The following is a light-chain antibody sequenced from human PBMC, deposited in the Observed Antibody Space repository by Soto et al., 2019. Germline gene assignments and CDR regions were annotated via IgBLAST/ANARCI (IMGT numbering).Light chain of an antibody. V-gene: IGLV2-14*01. CDR2: DVT. J-gene: IGLJ1*01. CDR3: CSYTTSNTRQIV. Sequence: QSALTQPASVSGSPGQSITISCTGTSSDVGGYNYVSWYQQQPGKAPKFMIYDVTNRPSGVSNRFSGSKSGNTASLTISGLRAEDEADYYCCSYTTSNTRQIVFGTGTKVTV. CDR1: SSDVGGYNY.